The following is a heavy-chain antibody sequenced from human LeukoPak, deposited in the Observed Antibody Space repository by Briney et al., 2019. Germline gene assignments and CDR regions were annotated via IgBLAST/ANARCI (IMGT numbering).Heavy chain of an antibody. CDR1: GFTFSDAS. J-gene: IGHJ4*02. CDR3: MTVLYSYDLRAQYRSDH. V-gene: IGHV3-15*01. D-gene: IGHD3-22*01. CDR2: IKTKADGGTT. Sequence: SGGSLRLSCAASGFTFSDASMTWVRQAPGKGLEWVGRIKTKADGGTTDYAATVKGRFTISRDDSKNTLYLQMNSQKTEDTAVYYCMTVLYSYDLRAQYRSDHWGQGTLVTVSS.